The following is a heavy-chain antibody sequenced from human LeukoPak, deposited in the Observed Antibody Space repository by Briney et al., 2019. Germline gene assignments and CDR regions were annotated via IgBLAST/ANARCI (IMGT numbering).Heavy chain of an antibody. J-gene: IGHJ4*02. CDR3: ARTSHYDILTGYLVYYFDY. CDR2: INPNSGGT. CDR1: GYTFTGYN. Sequence: ASVKVSCKASGYTFTGYNMHWVRQAPGQGLWWMGRINPNSGGTNYAQKFQGRVTMTRDTSISTAYMELSRLRSDDTAVYYCARTSHYDILTGYLVYYFDYWGQGTLVTVSS. V-gene: IGHV1-2*06. D-gene: IGHD3-9*01.